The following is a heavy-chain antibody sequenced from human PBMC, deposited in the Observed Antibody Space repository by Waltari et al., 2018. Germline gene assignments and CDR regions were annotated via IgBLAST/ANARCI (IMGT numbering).Heavy chain of an antibody. CDR2: ISGIGDIT. Sequence: EVQLVESGGGLVQPGGCLRLSCAVSVFPFSSFTMHWVRQAPGKGLEWVSGISGIGDITSYADAVKGRFTISRDTSKNTLYLLLNSLRPGDTAIYYCASAPRPEVSAPFDFWGRGTLVTVSS. CDR3: ASAPRPEVSAPFDF. D-gene: IGHD2-8*01. V-gene: IGHV3-23*04. J-gene: IGHJ4*02. CDR1: VFPFSSFT.